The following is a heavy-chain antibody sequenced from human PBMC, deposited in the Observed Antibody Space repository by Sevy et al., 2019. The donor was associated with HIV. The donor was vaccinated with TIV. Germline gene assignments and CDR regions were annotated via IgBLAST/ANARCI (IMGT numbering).Heavy chain of an antibody. Sequence: SETLSLTCTVSGAPIRDSSYYWAWIRQPPGKGLEWIGNIYSYGETYYNSSLKSRVTISVDTSKNQFSLSLTSVTAADTAIYFCARSMEQQLDAFDIWGQGTMVTV. CDR2: IYSYGET. CDR3: ARSMEQQLDAFDI. D-gene: IGHD6-13*01. J-gene: IGHJ3*02. V-gene: IGHV4-39*01. CDR1: GAPIRDSSYY.